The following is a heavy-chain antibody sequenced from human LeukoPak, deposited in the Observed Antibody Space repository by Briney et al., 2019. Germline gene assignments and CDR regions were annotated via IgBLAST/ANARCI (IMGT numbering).Heavy chain of an antibody. CDR3: AREVGWNYGAAYFDY. V-gene: IGHV3-21*01. CDR1: GFSFSTYS. CDR2: ISGGNSNI. Sequence: NPGGSLRLSCAASGFSFSTYSMNWVRQAPGKGLEWVSYISGGNSNIYYADSVKGRFTISRDNAKNSLYLQMNSLRAEGTAVYYCAREVGWNYGAAYFDYWGQGTLVTVSS. D-gene: IGHD1-7*01. J-gene: IGHJ4*02.